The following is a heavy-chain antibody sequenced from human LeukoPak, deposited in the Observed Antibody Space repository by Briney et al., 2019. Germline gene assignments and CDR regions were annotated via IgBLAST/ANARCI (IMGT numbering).Heavy chain of an antibody. CDR3: ARISSDSISYYDH. CDR2: INSEGSTI. V-gene: IGHV3-74*01. CDR1: GITFSTYW. J-gene: IGHJ4*02. Sequence: GGSLRLSCAGSGITFSTYWMHWVRQAPGKGLVWVSRINSEGSTISYADSVKGRFTISRDNAKNTLFLQMNSLRAEDTAVYYCARISSDSISYYDHWGQGALVTVSS. D-gene: IGHD3-22*01.